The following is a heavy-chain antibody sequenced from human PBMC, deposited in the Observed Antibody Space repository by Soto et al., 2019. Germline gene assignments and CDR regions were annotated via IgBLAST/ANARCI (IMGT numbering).Heavy chain of an antibody. CDR2: INHSGST. CDR1: GGSFSGCY. J-gene: IGHJ5*01. V-gene: IGHV4-34*01. D-gene: IGHD6-13*01. CDR3: AGGSPSYSSSWYYWFDY. Sequence: NPSETLSLTCAVYGGSFSGCYWSWIRQPPGKGLEWIGEINHSGSTNYNPSLKSRVTISVDTSKNQFSLKLSSVTAADTAVYYCAGGSPSYSSSWYYWFDYWGQGTLVTVSS.